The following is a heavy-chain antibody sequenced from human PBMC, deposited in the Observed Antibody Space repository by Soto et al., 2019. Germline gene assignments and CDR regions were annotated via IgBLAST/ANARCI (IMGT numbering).Heavy chain of an antibody. CDR3: ARVNQLAPKRNAFDI. V-gene: IGHV4-59*01. CDR2: VHYSGST. CDR1: VGSITSYF. D-gene: IGHD2-2*01. Sequence: SETLSLTCSVSVGSITSYFLTWVRQPPGKGLEWIGYVHYSGSTNYNPSLKSRVTMSVDTSKNHFSLRLSSVTAADTAVYYCARVNQLAPKRNAFDIWGQGTMVTVSS. J-gene: IGHJ3*02.